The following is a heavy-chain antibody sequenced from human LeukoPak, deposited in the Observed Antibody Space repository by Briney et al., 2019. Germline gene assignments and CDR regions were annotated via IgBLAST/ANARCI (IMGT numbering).Heavy chain of an antibody. CDR3: ARDYYDSSGARWFDP. CDR2: INVGNGHT. CDR1: GYIFTNYA. V-gene: IGHV1-3*03. D-gene: IGHD3-22*01. J-gene: IGHJ5*02. Sequence: ASVKVSCKTSGYIFTNYAMHWVRQAPGQGLELMGWINVGNGHTKYSQDFQGRVTITRDTSATTVYMEVSGLRTADMAVYFCARDYYDSSGARWFDPWGQGTLVTVTS.